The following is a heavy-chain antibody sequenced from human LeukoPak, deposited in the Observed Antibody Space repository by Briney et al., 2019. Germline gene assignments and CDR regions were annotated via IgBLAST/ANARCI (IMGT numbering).Heavy chain of an antibody. CDR1: GFTFSSYG. Sequence: GGSLRLSCAASGFTFSSYGMHWVRQAPGKGLEWVAVIWYDGSNKYYADSVKGRFTISRDNSKNTLYLQMNSLKTEDTAVYYCTIHVGIAVGMAFDYWGQGTLVTVSS. CDR2: IWYDGSNK. CDR3: TIHVGIAVGMAFDY. J-gene: IGHJ4*02. D-gene: IGHD6-19*01. V-gene: IGHV3-33*01.